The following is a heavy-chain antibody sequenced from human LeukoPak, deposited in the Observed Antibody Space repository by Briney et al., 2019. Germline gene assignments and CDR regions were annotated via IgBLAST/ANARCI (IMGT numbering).Heavy chain of an antibody. Sequence: SETLSLTCTVSGDSISSNSNYYWSWIRQPAGKGLEWIGRTHTSGSTSYNPSLKSRVTISVDTSKNQFSLKLSSVTAADTAVYYCASLGVDYYDSSGYMNFDYWGQGTLVTVSS. J-gene: IGHJ4*02. CDR2: THTSGST. D-gene: IGHD3-22*01. V-gene: IGHV4-61*02. CDR1: GDSISSNSNYY. CDR3: ASLGVDYYDSSGYMNFDY.